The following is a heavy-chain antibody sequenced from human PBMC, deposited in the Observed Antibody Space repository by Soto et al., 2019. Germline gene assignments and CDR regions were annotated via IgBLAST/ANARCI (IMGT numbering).Heavy chain of an antibody. D-gene: IGHD2-2*01. V-gene: IGHV3-48*01. CDR3: ARESERGYQLLSLGWFDP. J-gene: IGHJ5*02. CDR1: GFTFSSYS. CDR2: ISSSSSTI. Sequence: GESLKISCAASGFTFSSYSMNWVRQAPGKGLEWVSYISSSSSTIYYADSVKGRFTISRDNAKNSLYLQMNSLRAEDTAVYYCARESERGYQLLSLGWFDPWGQGTLVTVSS.